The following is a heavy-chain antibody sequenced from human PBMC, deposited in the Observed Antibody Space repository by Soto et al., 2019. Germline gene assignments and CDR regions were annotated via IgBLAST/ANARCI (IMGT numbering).Heavy chain of an antibody. CDR3: ARDVSPGSSSLYLDAFDI. D-gene: IGHD6-13*01. Sequence: EVQLEESGGDLVQPGGSLRLSCAASGFTLSSYWRTWVRQAPGKGLEWVANINRDASKMSYLDSVRGRFTISRDNVRNSLYLQMVSLRADDTALYYCARDVSPGSSSLYLDAFDIWGQGTMVTVSS. V-gene: IGHV3-7*05. J-gene: IGHJ3*02. CDR1: GFTLSSYW. CDR2: INRDASKM.